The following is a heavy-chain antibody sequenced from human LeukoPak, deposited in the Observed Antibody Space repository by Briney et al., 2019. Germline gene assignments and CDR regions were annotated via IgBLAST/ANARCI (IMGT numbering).Heavy chain of an antibody. CDR3: ASIPSGH. CDR2: ISTSTGDT. D-gene: IGHD2-21*01. V-gene: IGHV1-18*01. J-gene: IGHJ4*02. CDR1: GYSFILYG. Sequence: ASVKVSCKTSGYSFILYGISWVRQAPGQGPEWMGWISTSTGDTKYTQKFQGRVTLTTDTSTSTAYMELSSLRSDDTAVYYCASIPSGHWGQGTLVTVSS.